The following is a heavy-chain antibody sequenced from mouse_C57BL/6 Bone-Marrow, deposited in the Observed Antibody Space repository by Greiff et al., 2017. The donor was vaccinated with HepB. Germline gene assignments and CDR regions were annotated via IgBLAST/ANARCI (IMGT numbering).Heavy chain of an antibody. Sequence: VQLKESGGGLVQPGGSMKLSCVASGFTFSNYWMNWVRQSPEKGLEWVAQIRLKSDNYATHYAESVKGRFTISRDDSKSSVYLQMNNLRAEDTGMYYCTGDHGYWGQGTTLTVSS. CDR3: TGDHGY. J-gene: IGHJ2*01. CDR1: GFTFSNYW. CDR2: IRLKSDNYAT. V-gene: IGHV6-3*01.